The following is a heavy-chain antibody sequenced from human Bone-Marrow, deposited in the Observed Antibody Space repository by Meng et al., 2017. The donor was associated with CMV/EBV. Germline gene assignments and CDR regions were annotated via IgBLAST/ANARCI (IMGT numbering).Heavy chain of an antibody. D-gene: IGHD3-3*01. CDR1: GFTFSSYA. J-gene: IGHJ3*01. Sequence: GESLKISCAASGFTFSSYAMSWVRQAPGKGLEWVSAISGSGGSTYYADSVKGRFTIFRDNGKSSLHLQMNSLRVEDTAVYYCANWRAEAWGQGPMVTVSS. V-gene: IGHV3-23*01. CDR3: ANWRAEA. CDR2: ISGSGGST.